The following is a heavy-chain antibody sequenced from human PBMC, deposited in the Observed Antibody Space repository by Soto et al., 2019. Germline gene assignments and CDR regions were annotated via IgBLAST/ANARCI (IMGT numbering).Heavy chain of an antibody. V-gene: IGHV3-33*06. D-gene: IGHD3-3*01. CDR3: AKEGGKDDFWSGYRRGHYYYYGMDV. J-gene: IGHJ6*02. CDR1: GFSFRSYG. Sequence: SGGSLRLSCAASGFSFRSYGMHWVRQAPGKGLEWVAVVWNDGSNKYYADSVKGRFTISRDNSKNTLYLQMNILRAEDTAVYYCAKEGGKDDFWSGYRRGHYYYYGMDVWGQGTTVTVSS. CDR2: VWNDGSNK.